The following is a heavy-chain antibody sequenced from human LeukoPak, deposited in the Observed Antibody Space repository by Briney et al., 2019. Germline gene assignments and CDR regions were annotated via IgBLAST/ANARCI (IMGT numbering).Heavy chain of an antibody. CDR1: GFTFSSYA. CDR3: ARHITIFGGFDY. CDR2: ISGSGGST. J-gene: IGHJ4*02. Sequence: PGGSLRLSCAASGFTFSSYAMSWVRQAPGKGLEWVSAISGSGGSTYYADSVKGRFTISRDNSKNTLYLQMNSLRAEDTAVYYCARHITIFGGFDYWGQGTLVTVCS. D-gene: IGHD3-3*01. V-gene: IGHV3-23*01.